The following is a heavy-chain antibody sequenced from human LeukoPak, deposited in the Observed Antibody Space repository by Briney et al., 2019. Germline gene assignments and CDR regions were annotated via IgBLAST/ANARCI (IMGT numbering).Heavy chain of an antibody. CDR3: ARHEMATTAGFDY. CDR1: GYSFTSYW. D-gene: IGHD5-24*01. V-gene: IGHV5-51*01. Sequence: GESLKISCKGSGYSFTSYWIGWVRQMPGKGLEWMGIIYPDDSDTRYSPSFLGQVAISADKSISTAYLQWSSLKASDTAMYYCARHEMATTAGFDYWGQGTLVTVSS. CDR2: IYPDDSDT. J-gene: IGHJ4*02.